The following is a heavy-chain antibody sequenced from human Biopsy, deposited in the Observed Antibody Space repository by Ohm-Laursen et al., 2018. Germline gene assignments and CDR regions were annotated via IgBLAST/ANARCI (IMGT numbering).Heavy chain of an antibody. D-gene: IGHD2-15*01. J-gene: IGHJ4*02. V-gene: IGHV3-11*01. CDR3: ARAVGIAAAPIDY. CDR2: INSSGSTK. CDR1: GFTFGDYY. Sequence: SLRLSCTAPGFTFGDYYMSWIRQAPGRELEWVSDINSSGSTKYHAESVKGRFTISRDNAMNSVYLQMNSLRGEDTAVYYCARAVGIAAAPIDYWGQGTLVTVSS.